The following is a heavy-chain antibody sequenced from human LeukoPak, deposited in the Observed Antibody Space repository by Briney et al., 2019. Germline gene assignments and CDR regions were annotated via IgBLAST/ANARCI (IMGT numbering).Heavy chain of an antibody. CDR2: IRSKAYGGTT. D-gene: IGHD3-16*01. J-gene: IGHJ4*02. CDR1: GFTFSSNA. CDR3: TQGGY. Sequence: GGSLRLSCAASGFTFSSNAMSWVRQAPGKGLEWVGFIRSKAYGGTTEYAASVKGRFTISRDDSKSIAYLQMNSLKTEDAAVYYCTQGGYWGQGTLVTVSS. V-gene: IGHV3-49*04.